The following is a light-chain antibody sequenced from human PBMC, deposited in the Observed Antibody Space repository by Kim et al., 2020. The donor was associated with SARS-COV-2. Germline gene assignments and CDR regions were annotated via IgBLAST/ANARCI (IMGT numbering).Light chain of an antibody. V-gene: IGKV1-5*01. CDR1: QTITTW. CDR3: QQYHTFPWT. J-gene: IGKJ1*01. CDR2: EVS. Sequence: ASVGNRVTITCRASQTITTWLAWYQQKPGKAPNLLIYEVSTLEDGVPSRFSGGGSGTEFTLTITSLQPDEFATYYCQQYHTFPWTFGQGTKVDIK.